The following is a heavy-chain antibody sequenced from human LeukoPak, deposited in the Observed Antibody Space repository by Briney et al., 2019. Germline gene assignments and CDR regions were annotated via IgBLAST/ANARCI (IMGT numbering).Heavy chain of an antibody. CDR2: ISSSSSYI. CDR1: GFTFSSYS. V-gene: IGHV3-21*01. CDR3: AAAFGVVSFDY. J-gene: IGHJ4*02. Sequence: GGSLRLSCAASGFTFSSYSMNWVRQAPGKGLEWVSSISSSSSYIYYADSVKGRFTISRDNAKNSLYPQMNSLRAEDTAVYYCAAAFGVVSFDYWGQGTLVTVSS. D-gene: IGHD3-3*01.